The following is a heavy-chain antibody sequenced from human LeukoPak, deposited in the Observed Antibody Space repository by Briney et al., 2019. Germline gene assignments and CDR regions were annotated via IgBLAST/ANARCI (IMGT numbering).Heavy chain of an antibody. J-gene: IGHJ6*04. D-gene: IGHD3-10*01. CDR3: TTVYYGSGSTRSRYYYYYGMDV. V-gene: IGHV3-15*01. CDR1: GFTFSNYE. Sequence: PGGSLRLSCAASGFTFSNYEMNWVRQAPGKGLEWVGRIKSKTDGGTTDYAAPVKGRFTISRDDSKNTLYLQMNSLKTEDTAVYYCTTVYYGSGSTRSRYYYYYGMDVWGKGTTVTVSS. CDR2: IKSKTDGGTT.